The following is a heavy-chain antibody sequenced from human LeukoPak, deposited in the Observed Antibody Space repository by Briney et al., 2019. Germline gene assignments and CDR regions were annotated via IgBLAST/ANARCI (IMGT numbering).Heavy chain of an antibody. CDR1: GGTFSSYA. V-gene: IGHV1-69*04. D-gene: IGHD5-18*01. CDR3: ARDVPRYSYGRNDAFDI. CDR2: IIPILGIA. J-gene: IGHJ3*02. Sequence: GASVKVSCKASGGTFSSYAIIWVRQAPGQGLEWMGRIIPILGIANYAQKFQGRVTITADKSTSTAYMELSSLRSEDTAVYYCARDVPRYSYGRNDAFDIWGQGTMVTVSS.